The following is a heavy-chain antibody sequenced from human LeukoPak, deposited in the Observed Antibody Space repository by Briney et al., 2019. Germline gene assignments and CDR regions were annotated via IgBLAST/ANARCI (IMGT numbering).Heavy chain of an antibody. V-gene: IGHV3-48*03. D-gene: IGHD2-15*01. CDR2: ISGSSGTT. CDR3: ARDKYCSGGKCYGLGLGFDY. CDR1: GFTFSSYE. Sequence: PGGSLRLSCAASGFTFSSYEWNWVRQAPGKGLEWVSYISGSSGTTYYADSVKGRFTISRDDAKNSLYLQMNSLRAEDTAVYYCARDKYCSGGKCYGLGLGFDYWGQGSLVIVSS. J-gene: IGHJ4*02.